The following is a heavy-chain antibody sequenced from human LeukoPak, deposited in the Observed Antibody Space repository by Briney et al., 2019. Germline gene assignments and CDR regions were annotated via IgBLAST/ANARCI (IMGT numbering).Heavy chain of an antibody. CDR2: TYYRSKWYN. V-gene: IGHV6-1*01. CDR3: ARDRLTSGWFDI. Sequence: SLTLSLTCAISGDSVSTKSAAWNWIRKSPSRGLEWLGRTYYRSKWYNDYVDPVKRRITINPDTSRNEFSLHLRSMTFEDAGVYFCARDRLTSGWFDIWGQGTVVSVSS. D-gene: IGHD6-19*01. J-gene: IGHJ3*02. CDR1: GDSVSTKSAA.